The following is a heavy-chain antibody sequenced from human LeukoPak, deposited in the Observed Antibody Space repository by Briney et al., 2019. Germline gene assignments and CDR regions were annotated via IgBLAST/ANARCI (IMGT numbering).Heavy chain of an antibody. Sequence: SQTLSLTCTVSGGSISDYYWNWIWQPPGKGLEWSGNIHYSGSTNYNPSLKSRVTISVDTSKNQFSLKLSSVTAADTAVYFCARYDFWTGSSSVGAMDVWGQGTTVTVSS. CDR1: GGSISDYY. D-gene: IGHD3-3*01. CDR2: IHYSGST. V-gene: IGHV4-59*01. J-gene: IGHJ6*02. CDR3: ARYDFWTGSSSVGAMDV.